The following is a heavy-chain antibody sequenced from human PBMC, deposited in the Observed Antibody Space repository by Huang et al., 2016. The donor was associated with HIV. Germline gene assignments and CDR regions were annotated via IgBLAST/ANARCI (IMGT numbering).Heavy chain of an antibody. V-gene: IGHV4-39*01. Sequence: QPLLQESGPGLVKPSEALALTCAVSGGSIRSSDYHWGWIRQPPGKGLEWIGSIYFKGSTHYSPSLKSRVTIAVDTSKNLLFLNLTSMTAADTAVYYCARHREGPVAYYSGWGSHLNYMDVWGRGRTVVVSS. CDR3: ARHREGPVAYYSGWGSHLNYMDV. D-gene: IGHD3-10*01. J-gene: IGHJ6*03. CDR2: IYFKGST. CDR1: GGSIRSSDYH.